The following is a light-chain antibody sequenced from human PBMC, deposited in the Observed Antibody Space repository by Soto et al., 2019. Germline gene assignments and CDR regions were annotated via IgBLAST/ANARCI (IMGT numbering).Light chain of an antibody. CDR1: QSISSY. CDR3: QQSYSTPLT. CDR2: AAS. J-gene: IGKJ4*01. V-gene: IGKV1-39*01. Sequence: DIQMTQSPSSLSASVGDRVTITCRASQSISSYLNWYQQKPGKAPKLLIYAASSLQSGDPSRSSGSGSGTDFTLTISSLQPEDFATYYCQQSYSTPLTFGGGTKVEIK.